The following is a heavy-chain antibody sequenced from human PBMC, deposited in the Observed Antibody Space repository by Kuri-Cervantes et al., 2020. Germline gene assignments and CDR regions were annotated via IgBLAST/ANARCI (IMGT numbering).Heavy chain of an antibody. CDR2: IYYSGST. J-gene: IGHJ4*02. CDR3: ASTHYGDYGLDY. D-gene: IGHD4-17*01. Sequence: SETLSLTCTVSGGSVSSGSYYWSWIRQPPGKGLEWIGYIYYSGSTNYNPSLKSRVTISVDTSKNQFSLKLSSVTAADTAVYYCASTHYGDYGLDYWGQGTLVTVSS. CDR1: GGSVSSGSYY. V-gene: IGHV4-61*01.